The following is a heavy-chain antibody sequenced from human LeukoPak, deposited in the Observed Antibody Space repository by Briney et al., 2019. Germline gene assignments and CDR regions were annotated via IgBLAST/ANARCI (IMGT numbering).Heavy chain of an antibody. CDR2: ISYDGSNK. CDR3: AREVFVGAFDI. V-gene: IGHV3-30*19. J-gene: IGHJ3*02. D-gene: IGHD3-10*02. CDR1: GLTFSSYG. Sequence: GGSLRLSCAASGLTFSSYGMHWVRQAPGKGLEWVAVISYDGSNKYYADSVKGRFTISRDNSKNTLYLQMNSLRAEDTAVYYCAREVFVGAFDIWGQGTMVTVSS.